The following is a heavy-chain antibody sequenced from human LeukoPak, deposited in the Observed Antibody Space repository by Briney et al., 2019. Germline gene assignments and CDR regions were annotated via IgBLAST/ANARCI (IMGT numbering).Heavy chain of an antibody. CDR2: IDPGDSDT. CDR1: GYTFTTYW. J-gene: IGHJ4*02. CDR3: ARSSSDFWSGSVAGY. D-gene: IGHD3-3*01. Sequence: GESLKISCKGSGYTFTTYWIGWVRQMPGKGLEWMGIIDPGDSDTRYSPSFQGQVTISADKSISTAYLQWSSLKASDTAMYYCARSSSDFWSGSVAGYWGQGTLVTVSS. V-gene: IGHV5-51*01.